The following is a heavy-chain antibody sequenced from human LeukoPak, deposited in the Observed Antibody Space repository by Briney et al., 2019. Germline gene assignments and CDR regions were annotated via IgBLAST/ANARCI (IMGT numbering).Heavy chain of an antibody. J-gene: IGHJ4*02. CDR2: INPNSGAT. CDR1: GYTFSAYY. Sequence: EASVKVSCKASGYTFSAYYMHWVGQAPGQGLEWMGWINPNSGATHYAQKFQGRVTMTTDTSSAIGYMDLRRLSSDDTAVYYCARDRDVGLTDFWGQGTLVTVSS. D-gene: IGHD7-27*01. CDR3: ARDRDVGLTDF. V-gene: IGHV1-2*02.